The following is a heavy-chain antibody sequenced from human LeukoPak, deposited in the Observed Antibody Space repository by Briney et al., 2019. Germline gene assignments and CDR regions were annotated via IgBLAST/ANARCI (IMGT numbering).Heavy chain of an antibody. CDR3: ARQLVRGVGYYGMDV. D-gene: IGHD3-10*01. CDR1: GYSFTSYW. V-gene: IGHV5-51*01. Sequence: GESLRISCMGSGYSFTSYWIGGVRQMPGKGLEWMGIIYPGDSDTRYSPSFQGQVTISADKSISTAYLQWSSLKASDTAMYYCARQLVRGVGYYGMDVWGKGTTVTVSS. CDR2: IYPGDSDT. J-gene: IGHJ6*04.